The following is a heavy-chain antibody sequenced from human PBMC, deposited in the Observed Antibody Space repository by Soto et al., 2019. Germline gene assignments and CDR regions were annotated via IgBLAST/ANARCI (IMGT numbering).Heavy chain of an antibody. Sequence: QVQLVQSGAEVKKPGSSVKVSCKASGGTFSSYTISWVRQAPGQGLEWMGRIIPILGIANYAQKFQGRVTITADKSTSTAYMELSSLRSEDTAVYYCARVNRGSSPTHPFDYWGQGTLVTVSS. J-gene: IGHJ4*02. D-gene: IGHD6-13*01. V-gene: IGHV1-69*02. CDR2: IIPILGIA. CDR1: GGTFSSYT. CDR3: ARVNRGSSPTHPFDY.